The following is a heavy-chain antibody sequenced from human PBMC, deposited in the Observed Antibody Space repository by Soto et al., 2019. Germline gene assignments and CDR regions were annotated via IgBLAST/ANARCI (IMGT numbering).Heavy chain of an antibody. D-gene: IGHD6-13*01. V-gene: IGHV3-11*01. J-gene: IGHJ6*03. Sequence: GGSLRLSCAASGFTFSDYYMSWIRQAPGKGLEWVSYISSSDSTIYYSDPVKGRFPISRANAKNSLYLQMNSLRAEDTAVYYGARHWDSSSWSVHRDYHYYLDVWGKGTTVTVSS. CDR2: ISSSDSTI. CDR3: ARHWDSSSWSVHRDYHYYLDV. CDR1: GFTFSDYY.